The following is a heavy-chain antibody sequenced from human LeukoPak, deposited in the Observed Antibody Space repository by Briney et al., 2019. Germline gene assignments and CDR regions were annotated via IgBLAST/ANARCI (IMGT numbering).Heavy chain of an antibody. CDR1: GFTFSTSA. CDR3: RFYTSGSDY. V-gene: IGHV3-23*01. J-gene: IGHJ4*02. CDR2: IRASDDTT. D-gene: IGHD3-22*01. Sequence: PGGSLRLSCEVVGFTFSTSAMSWVRQAPGKGLEWVSGIRASDDTTYYVDSVKGRFTVSRDNSKNTPYLQMNSLRVADTALYYCRFYTSGSDYWGRGTLVTVSS.